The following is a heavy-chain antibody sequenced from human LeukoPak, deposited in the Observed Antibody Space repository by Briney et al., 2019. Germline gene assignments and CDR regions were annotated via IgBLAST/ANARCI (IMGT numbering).Heavy chain of an antibody. CDR2: ILYTGST. D-gene: IGHD6-19*01. J-gene: IGHJ4*02. CDR1: GDSISNYY. V-gene: IGHV4-59*01. Sequence: KPSETLSLTCTVSGDSISNYYWSWIRQPAGKGLEWIGCILYTGSTNYNPSLKSRVTISVDTSKNQFALKLSSVTAADTAVYYCARGNGWYYYWGQGTLVTVSS. CDR3: ARGNGWYYY.